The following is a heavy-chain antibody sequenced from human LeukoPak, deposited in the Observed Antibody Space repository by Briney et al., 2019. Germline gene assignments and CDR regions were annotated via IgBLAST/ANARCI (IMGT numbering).Heavy chain of an antibody. D-gene: IGHD3-3*01. CDR1: GLTFSDYF. Sequence: GGSLRLSCAASGLTFSDYFMSWVRQAPGKGLEWVASIKNDGSEIYYVDSVRGRYTISRDNTKNSLYLQMSSLRAEDTAVYYCATDRGWRTSGYYLYYFEYWGQGTLVTFSS. V-gene: IGHV3-7*01. CDR2: IKNDGSEI. CDR3: ATDRGWRTSGYYLYYFEY. J-gene: IGHJ4*02.